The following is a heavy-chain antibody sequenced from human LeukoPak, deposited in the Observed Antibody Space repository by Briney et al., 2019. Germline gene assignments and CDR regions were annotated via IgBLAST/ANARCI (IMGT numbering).Heavy chain of an antibody. D-gene: IGHD3-10*01. CDR1: GYTFTSYG. CDR3: ARDLAGILWFGELERAFDI. V-gene: IGHV1-18*01. CDR2: ISAYNGNT. J-gene: IGHJ3*02. Sequence: GAPVKVSCKASGYTFTSYGISWVRQAPGQGLEWMGWISAYNGNTNYAQKLQGRVTMTTDTSTSTAYMELRSLRSDDTAVYYCARDLAGILWFGELERAFDIWGQGTMVTVSS.